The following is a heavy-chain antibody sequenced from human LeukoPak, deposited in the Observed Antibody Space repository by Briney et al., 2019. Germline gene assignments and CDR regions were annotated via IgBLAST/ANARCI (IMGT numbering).Heavy chain of an antibody. J-gene: IGHJ3*02. D-gene: IGHD3-9*01. CDR2: MSFIGST. V-gene: IGHV4-39*01. CDR1: GGXISSTTYY. Sequence: PSETLSLTCSVSGGXISSTTYYWGWIRQPPGKGLEWIGSMSFIGSTYYNPSLKSRVTISVHMSKNHFPLKLSSVTAADTAVYYCARHRRHYDILTGYYAGHFDIWGQGTMVTVSS. CDR3: ARHRRHYDILTGYYAGHFDI.